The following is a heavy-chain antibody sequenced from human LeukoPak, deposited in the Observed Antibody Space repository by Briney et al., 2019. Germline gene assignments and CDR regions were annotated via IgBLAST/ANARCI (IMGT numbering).Heavy chain of an antibody. D-gene: IGHD3-22*01. CDR2: INSDGSST. Sequence: GGSLRLSCAASRFTFSSYWMHWVRQAPGNGLGWVSRINSDGSSTSYADSVKGRFTISRDNAKNTLYLQMNRLRAEDTAVYYCARALYDSSGYYFDYWGQGTLVTVSS. CDR1: RFTFSSYW. CDR3: ARALYDSSGYYFDY. J-gene: IGHJ4*02. V-gene: IGHV3-74*01.